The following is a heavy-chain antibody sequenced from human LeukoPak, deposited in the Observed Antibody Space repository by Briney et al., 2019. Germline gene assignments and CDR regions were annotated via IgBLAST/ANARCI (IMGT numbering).Heavy chain of an antibody. J-gene: IGHJ5*02. V-gene: IGHV1-8*01. CDR3: ARANVVVTATRWFDP. D-gene: IGHD2-21*02. CDR1: GYTFTSYD. Sequence: ASVKVSCKASGYTFTSYDINWVRQATGQGLEWMGWMNPNSGNTGYAQKFQGRVTMTRNTSISTAYMELSSLRSEDTAVYYCARANVVVTATRWFDPWGQGTLVTVSS. CDR2: MNPNSGNT.